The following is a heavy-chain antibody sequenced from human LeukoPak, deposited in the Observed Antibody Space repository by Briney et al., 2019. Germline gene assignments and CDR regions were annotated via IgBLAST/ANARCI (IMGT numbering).Heavy chain of an antibody. CDR2: IGPAGDT. J-gene: IGHJ4*02. CDR3: ARGAAPRWSNGVWQPFDY. D-gene: IGHD2-8*01. V-gene: IGHV3-13*01. Sequence: QSGGSLRPSCAASGFTFSSYDIHWVRQVTGKGLEWVSAIGPAGDTYYPGSVEGRFTISRENAKNSLYLQMNNLRAEDTAVYYCARGAAPRWSNGVWQPFDYWGQGTLVTVSS. CDR1: GFTFSSYD.